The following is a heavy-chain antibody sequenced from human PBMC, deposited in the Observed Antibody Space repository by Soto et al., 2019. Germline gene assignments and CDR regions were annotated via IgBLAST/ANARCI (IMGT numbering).Heavy chain of an antibody. V-gene: IGHV3-33*01. CDR2: IWYDGSNK. D-gene: IGHD3-22*01. J-gene: IGHJ6*02. CDR3: AREHYYDIDDPTLRDGMDV. Sequence: GGSLRLSCAASGFTFSSYGMHWVRQAPGKGLEWVAVIWYDGSNKYYADSVKGRFTISRDNSKNTLYLQMNSLRAEDTAVYYCAREHYYDIDDPTLRDGMDVWGQGTTVTVSS. CDR1: GFTFSSYG.